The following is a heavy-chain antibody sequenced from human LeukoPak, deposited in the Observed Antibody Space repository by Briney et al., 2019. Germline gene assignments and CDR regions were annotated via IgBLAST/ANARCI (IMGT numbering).Heavy chain of an antibody. V-gene: IGHV3-15*01. Sequence: PGGSLRLSCAASGFTVSNAWMSWVRQAPGKGLEWVGRIKSKTDGGITDYAAPVKGRFTISRDDSKNTVYLRMNSLETEDTAVYYCTTGRSLWGQGTLVTVSS. CDR2: IKSKTDGGIT. CDR1: GFTVSNAW. J-gene: IGHJ4*02. CDR3: TTGRSL.